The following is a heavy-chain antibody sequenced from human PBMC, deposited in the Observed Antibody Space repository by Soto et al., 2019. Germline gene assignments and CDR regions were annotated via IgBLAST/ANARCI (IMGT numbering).Heavy chain of an antibody. Sequence: ASGKVSCKASGYTFTNFYIHWVRQAPGQGLEWMAIINPSGGSTNYAQKFQGRITLTRDTSTSTVFMELSSLRSEDTAVYYCARNLASADVWGQGTLVTVSS. CDR3: ARNLASADV. J-gene: IGHJ4*02. CDR1: GYTFTNFY. D-gene: IGHD6-13*01. V-gene: IGHV1-46*01. CDR2: INPSGGST.